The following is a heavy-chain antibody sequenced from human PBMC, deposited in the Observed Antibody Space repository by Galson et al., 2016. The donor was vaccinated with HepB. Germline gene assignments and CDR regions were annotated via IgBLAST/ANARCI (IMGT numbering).Heavy chain of an antibody. CDR1: GGSISSGIYY. D-gene: IGHD1-26*01. J-gene: IGHJ3*02. V-gene: IGHV4-61*02. CDR3: ARDLGIVGTTRGAYDI. CDR2: IYTSGST. Sequence: TLSLTCTVSGGSISSGIYYWSWIRQPAGKGLERIGRIYTSGSTSYNPSLKRRGTMSIDTSKNEFALKLTSVTAADTGVYYCARDLGIVGTTRGAYDIWGQGTTVIVSS.